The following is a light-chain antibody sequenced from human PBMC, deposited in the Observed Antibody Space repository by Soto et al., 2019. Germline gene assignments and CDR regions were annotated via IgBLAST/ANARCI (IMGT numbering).Light chain of an antibody. Sequence: DIVMTQSPDSLAVSLGERATINCKSSQNVLYSSNNTNYLAWYQQKPGPPPKLLIYWASIRKSGVPDRFSGGGSGTDFTLTINSLQTEDVAVYFCQQYYTPPLTFGGGTKVEIK. CDR2: WAS. J-gene: IGKJ4*01. V-gene: IGKV4-1*01. CDR1: QNVLYSSNNTNY. CDR3: QQYYTPPLT.